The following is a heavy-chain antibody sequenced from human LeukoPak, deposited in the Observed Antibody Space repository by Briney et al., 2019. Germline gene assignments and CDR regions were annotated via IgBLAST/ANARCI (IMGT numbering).Heavy chain of an antibody. CDR1: GFIFSSYG. CDR2: ISHDGSDK. J-gene: IGHJ4*02. V-gene: IGHV3-30*18. D-gene: IGHD3-10*01. CDR3: AKGVYGSRTTSFADY. Sequence: PGGSLRLSCAASGFIFSSYGMHWVRQAPGKGLEWAAVISHDGSDKYYADPVEGRFTISRDNSKNTLYLQMNSLRVEDTAVYYCAKGVYGSRTTSFADYWGQGTLVTVSS.